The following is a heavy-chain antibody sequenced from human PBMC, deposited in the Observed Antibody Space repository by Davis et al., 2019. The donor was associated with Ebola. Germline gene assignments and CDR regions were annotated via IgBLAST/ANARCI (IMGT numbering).Heavy chain of an antibody. V-gene: IGHV1-69*13. CDR3: ARVQGYCSSTSCYPNWFDP. CDR2: IIPIFGTA. J-gene: IGHJ5*02. CDR1: GGTFSSYA. D-gene: IGHD2-2*01. Sequence: SVKVSCKASGGTFSSYAISWVRQAPGQGLEWMGGIIPIFGTANYAQKFQGRVTITADESTSTAYMELSSLRSEDTAVYYCARVQGYCSSTSCYPNWFDPWGQGTLVTVSS.